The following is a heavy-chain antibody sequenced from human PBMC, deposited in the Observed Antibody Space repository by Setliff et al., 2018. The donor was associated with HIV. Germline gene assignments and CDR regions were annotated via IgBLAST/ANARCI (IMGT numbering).Heavy chain of an antibody. Sequence: SVKVSCKASGGTFSIYAISWVRQAPGQGLEWMGGIIPIFGIPNYAQKFQGRVTITADESTSTAYMELSSLRSEDTAVYYCARGESSYYYYYMDVWGTGTTVTVSS. CDR3: ARGESSYYYYYMDV. CDR2: IIPIFGIP. J-gene: IGHJ6*03. CDR1: GGTFSIYA. V-gene: IGHV1-69*13.